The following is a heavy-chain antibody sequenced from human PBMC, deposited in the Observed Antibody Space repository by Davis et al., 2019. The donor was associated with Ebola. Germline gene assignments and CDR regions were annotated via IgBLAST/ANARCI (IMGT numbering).Heavy chain of an antibody. V-gene: IGHV3-23*01. CDR1: GFTFRTYA. CDR3: ARGRRLLADGFHI. D-gene: IGHD2-8*02. J-gene: IGHJ3*02. CDR2: ISGSGASA. Sequence: GESLKISCAASGFTFRTYAMSWVRQAPGKGLEWVSSISGSGASAYNAYSVKGRFTISRDNANNSLTLQMNSLGAEDTAVYYCARGRRLLADGFHIWGQGTMVTASS.